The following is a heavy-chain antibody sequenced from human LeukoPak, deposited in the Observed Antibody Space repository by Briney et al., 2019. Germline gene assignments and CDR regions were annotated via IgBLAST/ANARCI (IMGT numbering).Heavy chain of an antibody. Sequence: GGSLRLSCAASGFTFSSYAMSWVRQAPGKGLEWVSAISGSGGSTYYADSVKGRFTISRDNSKNTLYLQMNSLRAEDTAVYYCAKDRESYYDSSGYRPLNYWGQGTLVTVSS. CDR3: AKDRESYYDSSGYRPLNY. V-gene: IGHV3-23*01. J-gene: IGHJ4*02. CDR1: GFTFSSYA. D-gene: IGHD3-22*01. CDR2: ISGSGGST.